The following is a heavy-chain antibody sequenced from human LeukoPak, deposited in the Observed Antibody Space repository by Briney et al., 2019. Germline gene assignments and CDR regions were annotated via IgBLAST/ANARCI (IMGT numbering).Heavy chain of an antibody. J-gene: IGHJ6*02. CDR1: GYTLTELS. D-gene: IGHD5-18*01. CDR2: LDPEDGET. V-gene: IGHV1-24*01. CDR3: ARVDTAMAPFGMDV. Sequence: ASVKVSCKGSGYTLTELSMHWVRQAPGKGLEWMGGLDPEDGETIYAQKFQGRVTITTDESTSTAYMELSSLRSEDTAVYYCARVDTAMAPFGMDVWGQGTTVTVSS.